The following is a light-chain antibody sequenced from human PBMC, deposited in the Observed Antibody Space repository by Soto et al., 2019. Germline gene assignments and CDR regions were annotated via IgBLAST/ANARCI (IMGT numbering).Light chain of an antibody. CDR1: SSDFGDYNY. CDR3: SSYTGSRTRV. Sequence: QSALTLPASVSGSPGQSITISCTGTSSDFGDYNYVSWYQHHPDKAPKLIIYGVSNRPSGVSNRFSASKSGNTASLTISGLQADDEADYYCSSYTGSRTRVFGTGTKLTVL. J-gene: IGLJ1*01. V-gene: IGLV2-14*01. CDR2: GVS.